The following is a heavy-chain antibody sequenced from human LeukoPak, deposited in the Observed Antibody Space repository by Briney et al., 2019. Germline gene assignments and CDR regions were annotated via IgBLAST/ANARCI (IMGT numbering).Heavy chain of an antibody. V-gene: IGHV1-8*03. CDR3: ARSAYEYSSGCHDY. Sequence: GASVKVSCKASGYTFTNNDINWVRQATGQGLEWMGWMNPNSGNTGYAQKFQGRVTITSNASISTSYMELSSLRSEDTAVYYCARSAYEYSSGCHDYWGQGTLATVSS. D-gene: IGHD6-19*01. J-gene: IGHJ4*02. CDR1: GYTFTNND. CDR2: MNPNSGNT.